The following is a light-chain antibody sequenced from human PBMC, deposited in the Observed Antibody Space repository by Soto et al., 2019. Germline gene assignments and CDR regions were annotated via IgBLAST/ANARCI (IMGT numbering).Light chain of an antibody. CDR3: QNCDSYWT. V-gene: IGKV1-5*03. CDR2: KAS. CDR1: QSVSNY. J-gene: IGKJ1*01. Sequence: DIQLTQSPSTLSASVGDRVTITCRASQSVSNYLAWYQQKPGQAPKVLIYKASSLESGVPSRFSGSGSGTEFTLTIIRPQHDDFATCYCQNCDSYWTFDQGTKVEIK.